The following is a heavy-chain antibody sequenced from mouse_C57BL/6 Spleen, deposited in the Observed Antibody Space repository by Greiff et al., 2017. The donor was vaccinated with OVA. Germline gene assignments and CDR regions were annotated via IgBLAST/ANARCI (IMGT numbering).Heavy chain of an antibody. CDR1: GFTFSSYA. V-gene: IGHV5-4*01. J-gene: IGHJ4*01. CDR2: ISDGGSYT. CDR3: ARHGTYYYAMDY. D-gene: IGHD1-1*01. Sequence: EVQLVESGGGLVKPGGSLKLSCAASGFTFSSYAMSWVRQTPEKRLEWVATISDGGSYTYYPDNVKGRFTISRDNAKNNLYLQMSHLKSEDTAMYYCARHGTYYYAMDYWGQGTSVTVSS.